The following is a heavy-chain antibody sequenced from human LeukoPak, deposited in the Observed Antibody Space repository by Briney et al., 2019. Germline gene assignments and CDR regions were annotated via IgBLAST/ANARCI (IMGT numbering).Heavy chain of an antibody. V-gene: IGHV3-23*01. Sequence: GVSLRLSCAASGFTFSNFAMSWFRQAPGRGLEWVSAAGTATDTSYAVSVKGRFTISRDNSKNTLYLQMNSLGAEDTAVYYCAKEGSRRRFDFDSWGRGTLVTVSS. D-gene: IGHD3-16*01. CDR1: GFTFSNFA. CDR3: AKEGSRRRFDFDS. J-gene: IGHJ4*02. CDR2: AGTATDT.